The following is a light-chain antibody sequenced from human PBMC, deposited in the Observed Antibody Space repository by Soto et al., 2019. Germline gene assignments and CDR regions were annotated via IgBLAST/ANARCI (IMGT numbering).Light chain of an antibody. Sequence: IPLNRYPFILIRRVSRSVSLSAKASRGISSYLAWYQQKPGKAPKLLVYSASTLQSGVPSRFSGSGSGPDFTLTISSLQPEDSATYYCQQYNSYPLTFGGGTKVDIK. CDR2: SAS. CDR3: QQYNSYPLT. V-gene: IGKV1-9*01. J-gene: IGKJ4*01. CDR1: RGISSY.